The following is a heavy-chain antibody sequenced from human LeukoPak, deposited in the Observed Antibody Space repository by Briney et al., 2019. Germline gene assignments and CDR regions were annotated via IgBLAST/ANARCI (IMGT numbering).Heavy chain of an antibody. V-gene: IGHV1-69*13. CDR3: ARSSTGTGPSYYYYYMDV. D-gene: IGHD1-7*01. CDR2: IIPIFGTA. CDR1: GGTFSGYA. J-gene: IGHJ6*03. Sequence: ASVKVSCKASGGTFSGYAISWVRQAPGQGLEWMGGIIPIFGTANYAQKFQGRVTITADESTSTAYMELSSLRSEDTAVYYCARSSTGTGPSYYYYYMDVWGKGTTVTVSS.